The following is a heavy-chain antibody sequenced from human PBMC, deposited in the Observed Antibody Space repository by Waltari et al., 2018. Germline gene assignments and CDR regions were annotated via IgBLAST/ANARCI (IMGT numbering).Heavy chain of an antibody. Sequence: QVQLVQSGAEVKKPGASVKVSCKTSGYTFNKYYIKWVRQAPGQGLGWRGGVSPDTVGTPCTQRFQGRVTMTRETSINTADMELSRLRSDDTAVYYCARNSDASAILWFDSWGQGTLVTVSS. J-gene: IGHJ5*01. V-gene: IGHV1-2*02. CDR3: ARNSDASAILWFDS. CDR1: GYTFNKYY. CDR2: VSPDTVGT. D-gene: IGHD3-3*01.